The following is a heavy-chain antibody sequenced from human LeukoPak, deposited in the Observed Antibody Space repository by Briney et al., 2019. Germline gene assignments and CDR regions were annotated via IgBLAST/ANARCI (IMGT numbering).Heavy chain of an antibody. CDR1: GYTFTGYY. CDR3: ARDLNYDSSGYYYALRAGVDYYGMDV. D-gene: IGHD3-22*01. V-gene: IGHV1-2*02. Sequence: ASVKVSCKASGYTFTGYYMHWVRQAPGQGLEWMGWINPNSGGTNYAQKFQGRVTMTRDTSISTAYMELSRLRSDDTAVYYCARDLNYDSSGYYYALRAGVDYYGMDVWGQGTTVTVSS. J-gene: IGHJ6*02. CDR2: INPNSGGT.